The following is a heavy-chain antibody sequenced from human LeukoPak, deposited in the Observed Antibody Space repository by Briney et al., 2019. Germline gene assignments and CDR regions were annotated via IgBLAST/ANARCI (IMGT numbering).Heavy chain of an antibody. V-gene: IGHV4-59*01. CDR2: FYNSGS. CDR3: ARVSTHNFYGSGTYYGDFDY. D-gene: IGHD3-10*01. CDR1: GGSISLYS. Sequence: PSETLSLTCTVSGGSISLYSWSWTRQPPGKGLEWIGYFYNSGSKYNPSLESRVTISADTSKNQFSLKLTSVTAADTAVYYCARVSTHNFYGSGTYYGDFDYWGQGTLVTVSS. J-gene: IGHJ4*02.